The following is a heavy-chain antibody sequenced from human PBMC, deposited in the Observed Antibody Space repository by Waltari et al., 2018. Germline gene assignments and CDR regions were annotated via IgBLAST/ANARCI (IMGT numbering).Heavy chain of an antibody. Sequence: QVQLVQSGAAVKKPGYSVKVSCKASGGTFSSYAISWVRQAPGQGLEWMGRIIPILGIANYAQKFQGRVTITADESTSTAYMELSSLRSEDTAVYYCAREGGAYYYGMDVWGQGTTVTVSS. CDR2: IIPILGIA. D-gene: IGHD3-16*01. CDR3: AREGGAYYYGMDV. V-gene: IGHV1-69*04. CDR1: GGTFSSYA. J-gene: IGHJ6*02.